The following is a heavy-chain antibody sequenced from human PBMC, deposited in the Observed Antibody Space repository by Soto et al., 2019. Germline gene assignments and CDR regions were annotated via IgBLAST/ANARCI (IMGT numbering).Heavy chain of an antibody. D-gene: IGHD6-6*01. CDR3: VKGQSSSWSQTGGMDV. CDR2: IDDGGVST. V-gene: IGHV3-23*01. Sequence: EVQLLESGGGLVQPGGSLRLSCAASGFTFSTYALSWARQAPGKGLEWVAGIDDGGVSTYYADSVKGRLTISRDNSKNTVYLQMGSLRAEDTAVYYCVKGQSSSWSQTGGMDVWGQGTTVTVSS. CDR1: GFTFSTYA. J-gene: IGHJ6*02.